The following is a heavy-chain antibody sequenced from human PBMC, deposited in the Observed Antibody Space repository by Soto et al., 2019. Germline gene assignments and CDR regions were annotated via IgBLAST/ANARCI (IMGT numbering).Heavy chain of an antibody. J-gene: IGHJ4*02. CDR3: ARARTIFGVAPRFPFDY. V-gene: IGHV4-34*01. Sequence: SETLSLTCAVYGGSFSGYYWSWIRQPPGKGLEWIGEINHSGSTNYNPSLKSRVTISVDTSKNQFSLKLSSVTAADTAVYYCARARTIFGVAPRFPFDYWGQGTLVTVSS. CDR1: GGSFSGYY. CDR2: INHSGST. D-gene: IGHD3-3*01.